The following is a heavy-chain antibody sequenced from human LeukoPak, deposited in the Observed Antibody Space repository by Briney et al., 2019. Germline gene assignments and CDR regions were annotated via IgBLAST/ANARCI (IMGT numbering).Heavy chain of an antibody. CDR1: GXTFSTYE. CDR3: ARDTSGWYMDY. Sequence: GGSLRLSCTASGXTFSTYEFQWVRQAPGKGLEWVAYISGSGATTYYADSVKGRFTISRDSAKNSLYLQINNLRAEDTAVYYCARDTSGWYMDYWGQGTLVTVSS. J-gene: IGHJ4*02. V-gene: IGHV3-48*03. D-gene: IGHD6-19*01. CDR2: ISGSGATT.